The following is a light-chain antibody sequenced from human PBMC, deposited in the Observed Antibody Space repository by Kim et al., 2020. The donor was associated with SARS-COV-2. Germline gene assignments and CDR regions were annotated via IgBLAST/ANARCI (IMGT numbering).Light chain of an antibody. V-gene: IGKV3-20*01. CDR1: QCVTSSY. J-gene: IGKJ1*01. CDR3: QQYGYSPRT. CDR2: GAS. Sequence: YAGESAALFCRASQCVTSSYLAWYQHNLGQAPRLLSYGASSRATGIPDRFSGSGSGTDFTLTMSRLEPEDFAVYDCQQYGYSPRTCGQGTKVDIK.